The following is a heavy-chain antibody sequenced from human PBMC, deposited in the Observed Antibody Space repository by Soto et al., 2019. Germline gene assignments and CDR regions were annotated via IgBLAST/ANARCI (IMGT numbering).Heavy chain of an antibody. CDR3: ARTEHRGSSVDY. V-gene: IGHV3-33*01. CDR2: IWYDGSNK. J-gene: IGHJ4*02. D-gene: IGHD3-10*01. CDR1: GFTFSSYG. Sequence: QVQLVESGGGVVQPGRSLRLSCAASGFTFSSYGMHWVRQAPGKGLEWVAVIWYDGSNKYYADSVKGRFTXSRDXSKXXXXXXXXXXXXXXTAVYYCARTEHRGSSVDYWGQGTLVTVSS.